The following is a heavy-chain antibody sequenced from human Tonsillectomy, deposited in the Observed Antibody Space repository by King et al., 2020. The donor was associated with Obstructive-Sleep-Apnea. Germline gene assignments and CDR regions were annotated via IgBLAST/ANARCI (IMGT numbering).Heavy chain of an antibody. D-gene: IGHD3-3*01. J-gene: IGHJ4*02. CDR2: INWDSSRI. Sequence: EVQLVESGGGLVQPGWSLRLSCAASGFTFDDYAMHWVRQAPGKGLEWVSGINWDSSRIGYGDSVKGRFTISRDNAKNSIYLQTNSLRPEDTAMYYCAKGGASYYTIHLENWGQGALVTVSS. CDR1: GFTFDDYA. V-gene: IGHV3-9*01. CDR3: AKGGASYYTIHLEN.